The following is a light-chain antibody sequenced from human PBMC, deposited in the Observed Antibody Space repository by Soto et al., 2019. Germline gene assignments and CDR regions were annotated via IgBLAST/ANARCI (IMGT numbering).Light chain of an antibody. J-gene: IGKJ1*01. Sequence: EIVMTQSPATLSVSPGERATLSCRASRSVSSNLAWYQQKPGQTPRLLIYAASSRATGIPARFSGGGSGTEFTLTLSSLQSEDFAVYYCQHYDNWPGTFGQGTKVDIK. CDR3: QHYDNWPGT. CDR1: RSVSSN. CDR2: AAS. V-gene: IGKV3-15*01.